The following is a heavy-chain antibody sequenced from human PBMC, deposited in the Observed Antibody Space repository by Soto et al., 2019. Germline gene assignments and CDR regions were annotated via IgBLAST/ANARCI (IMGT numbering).Heavy chain of an antibody. CDR1: GFTVSSNY. D-gene: IGHD3-3*02. J-gene: IGHJ3*02. CDR3: ARAPELGNLAFDI. CDR2: IYSGGST. Sequence: PGGSLRLSCAASGFTVSSNYMSWVRQAPGKGLEWVSVIYSGGSTYYADSVKGRFTISRHNSKNTLYLQMNSLRAEDTAVYYCARAPELGNLAFDIWGQGTMVTVSS. V-gene: IGHV3-53*04.